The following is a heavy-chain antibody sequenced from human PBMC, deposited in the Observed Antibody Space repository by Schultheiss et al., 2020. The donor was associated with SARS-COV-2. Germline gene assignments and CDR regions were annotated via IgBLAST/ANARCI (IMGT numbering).Heavy chain of an antibody. CDR3: ARVVSGSIDY. Sequence: LSLTCAASGFTFSSYSMNWVRQAPGKGLEWVSSISSSSSYIYYADSVKGRFTISRDNAKNSLYLQMNSLRAEDTAVYYCARVVSGSIDYWGQGTLVTVSS. V-gene: IGHV3-21*01. J-gene: IGHJ4*02. D-gene: IGHD3-3*01. CDR1: GFTFSSYS. CDR2: ISSSSSYI.